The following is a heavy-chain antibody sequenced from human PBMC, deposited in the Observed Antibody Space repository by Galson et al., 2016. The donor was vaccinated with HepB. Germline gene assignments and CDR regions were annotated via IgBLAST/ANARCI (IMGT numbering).Heavy chain of an antibody. V-gene: IGHV3-48*01. CDR3: TREKNPKDYKSRMDV. D-gene: IGHD3-16*01. CDR2: IRSRSNDRAI. CDR1: GFTLSTYS. Sequence: SLRLSCAVSGFTLSTYSTNWVRQAPGKGLEWIAYIRSRSNDRAIFYAGSVKGRFTISRDNSKNTLYLQMNSLTADDTAVYYCTREKNPKDYKSRMDVWGQGTTVIVSS. J-gene: IGHJ6*02.